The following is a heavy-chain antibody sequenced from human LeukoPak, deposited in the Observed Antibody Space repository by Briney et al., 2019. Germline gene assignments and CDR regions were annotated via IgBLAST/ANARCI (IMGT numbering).Heavy chain of an antibody. CDR2: IVVGSGNT. D-gene: IGHD6-19*01. CDR3: ASSHRAPLPDY. J-gene: IGHJ4*02. CDR1: GFTFTSSA. Sequence: PLASVKVSCKASGFTFTSSAMQWVRQARGQRLEWIGWIVVGSGNTNYAQKFQERVTITRDMSTSTAYMELSSLRSEDTAVYYCASSHRAPLPDYWGQGTLVTVSS. V-gene: IGHV1-58*02.